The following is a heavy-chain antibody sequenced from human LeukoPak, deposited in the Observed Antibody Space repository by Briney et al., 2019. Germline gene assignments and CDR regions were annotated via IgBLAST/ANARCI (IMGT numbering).Heavy chain of an antibody. CDR3: ARDLIDYGDYDRPSNWFDP. CDR2: IYTSGST. D-gene: IGHD4-17*01. V-gene: IGHV4-4*07. Sequence: SETLSLTCTVSGGSSSSYYWSWIRQPAGKGLEWIGRIYTSGSTNYNPSLKSRVTMSVDTSKNQFSLKLSSVTAADTAVYYCARDLIDYGDYDRPSNWFDPWGQGTLVTVSS. J-gene: IGHJ5*02. CDR1: GGSSSSYY.